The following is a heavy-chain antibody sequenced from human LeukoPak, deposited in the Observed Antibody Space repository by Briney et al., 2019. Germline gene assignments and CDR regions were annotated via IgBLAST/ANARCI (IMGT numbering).Heavy chain of an antibody. CDR1: GGTFSSYA. CDR2: IIPIFGTA. J-gene: IGHJ6*02. Sequence: SVEVSCKASGGTFSSYAISWVRQAPGQGLEWMGGIIPIFGTANYAQKFQGRVTITADESTSTAYMELGSLRSEDTAVYYCARVGGGSFHYYYYGMDVWGQGTTVTVSS. V-gene: IGHV1-69*13. CDR3: ARVGGGSFHYYYYGMDV. D-gene: IGHD2-15*01.